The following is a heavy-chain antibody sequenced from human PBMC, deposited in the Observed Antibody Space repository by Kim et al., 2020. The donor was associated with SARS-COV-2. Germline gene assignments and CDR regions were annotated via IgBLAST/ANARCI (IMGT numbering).Heavy chain of an antibody. J-gene: IGHJ1*01. V-gene: IGHV3-74*01. Sequence: GGSLRLSCAASGFSFSEWWMDWVRQAPGKGPEWVARIDNDGTTTLYTDPVKGPFTISRDNSKNPLYLQMTGLSAVDTGVYYCTRGPFWGQGTLVTVSS. CDR3: TRGPF. CDR1: GFSFSEWW. CDR2: IDNDGTTT.